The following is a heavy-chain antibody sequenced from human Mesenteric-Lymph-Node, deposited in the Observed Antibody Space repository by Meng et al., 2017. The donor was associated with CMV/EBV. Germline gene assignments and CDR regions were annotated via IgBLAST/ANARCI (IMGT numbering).Heavy chain of an antibody. Sequence: SVKVSCKASGDISSSYAFNWLRQAPGQGLEWMGGTIPIFGGINYAQKFQGRVTITTDEFTTTSYMELSSLRSDDTAVYYCARESYMKPATGRLYPVVWFDPWGQGTLVTVSS. CDR1: GDISSSYA. J-gene: IGHJ5*02. CDR3: ARESYMKPATGRLYPVVWFDP. V-gene: IGHV1-69*05. D-gene: IGHD3-9*01. CDR2: TIPIFGGI.